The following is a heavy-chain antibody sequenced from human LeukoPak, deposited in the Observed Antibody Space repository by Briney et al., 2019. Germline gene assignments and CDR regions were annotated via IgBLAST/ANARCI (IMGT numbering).Heavy chain of an antibody. Sequence: GGPLRLSCAASGFTLSSYAMTWVRQAPGRGPEWVSSVDGGGGGTYYADSVKGRFTISRDNSKDTLYLQMNGLRAEDTAVYFCAKQSAGSAAWYSLHYDFWGQGTLVTVSS. J-gene: IGHJ4*02. CDR3: AKQSAGSAAWYSLHYDF. V-gene: IGHV3-23*01. D-gene: IGHD6-13*01. CDR1: GFTLSSYA. CDR2: VDGGGGGT.